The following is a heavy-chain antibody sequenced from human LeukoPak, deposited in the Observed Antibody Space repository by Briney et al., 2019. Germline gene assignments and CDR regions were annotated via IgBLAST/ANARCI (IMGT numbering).Heavy chain of an antibody. CDR3: AKDRISSYYVTTIGGVIGEGFDI. D-gene: IGHD3-16*02. CDR2: MSFDGDYQ. J-gene: IGHJ3*02. V-gene: IGHV3-30*18. Sequence: GGSLRLSCAASGLTFRNYGMHWVRQAPGKGLEWVAMMSFDGDYQYYGDSVKGRFSISRDNSKNTLYLQMNSLTTEDTAVYYCAKDRISSYYVTTIGGVIGEGFDIWGQGTLVTVSS. CDR1: GLTFRNYG.